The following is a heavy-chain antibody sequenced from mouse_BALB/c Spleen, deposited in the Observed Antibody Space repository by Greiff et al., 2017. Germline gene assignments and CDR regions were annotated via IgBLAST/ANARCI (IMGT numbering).Heavy chain of an antibody. CDR1: GFTFSSFG. D-gene: IGHD1-1*02. V-gene: IGHV5-17*02. J-gene: IGHJ4*01. CDR3: ARDYGPLMDY. Sequence: EVQGVESGGGLVQPGGSRKLSCAASGFTFSSFGMHWVRQAPEKGLEWVAYISSGSSTIYYADTVKGRFTISRDNPKNTLFLQMTSLRSEDTAMYYCARDYGPLMDYWGQGTSVTVSS. CDR2: ISSGSSTI.